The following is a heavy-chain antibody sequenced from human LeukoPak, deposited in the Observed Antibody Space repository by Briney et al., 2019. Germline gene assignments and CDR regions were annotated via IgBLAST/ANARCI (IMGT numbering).Heavy chain of an antibody. CDR1: GYRFTSYW. CDR3: ARQSPSVVVPAAMRPFDY. V-gene: IGHV5-51*01. Sequence: GESLKISCKGSGYRFTSYWIGWERQMPGKGLEWMGIIYPGDSDTRYSPSFQGQVTISADKSISTAYLQWSSLKASDTAMYYCARQSPSVVVPAAMRPFDYWGQGTLVTVSS. J-gene: IGHJ4*02. CDR2: IYPGDSDT. D-gene: IGHD2-2*01.